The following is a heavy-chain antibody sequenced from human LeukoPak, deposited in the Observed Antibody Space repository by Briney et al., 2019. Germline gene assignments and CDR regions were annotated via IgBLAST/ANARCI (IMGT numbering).Heavy chain of an antibody. CDR3: AKVLSFGAVDGLDY. V-gene: IGHV3-30*18. Sequence: GGSLRLSCAASGFTFSSYGMHWVRQAPGKGLEWVAVISYDGSNKYYADSVKGRFTISRDNSKNTLYLQMNSLRAEDTAVYYFAKVLSFGAVDGLDYWGQGTLDTLFS. CDR1: GFTFSSYG. D-gene: IGHD6-19*01. CDR2: ISYDGSNK. J-gene: IGHJ4*02.